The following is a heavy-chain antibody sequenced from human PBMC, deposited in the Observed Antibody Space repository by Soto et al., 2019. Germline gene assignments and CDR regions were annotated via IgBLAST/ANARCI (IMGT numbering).Heavy chain of an antibody. V-gene: IGHV3-49*04. CDR1: GFTFGDYA. CDR3: TRDIRNYSHDSSGYLDY. J-gene: IGHJ4*02. CDR2: IGSKAYGGTT. D-gene: IGHD3-22*01. Sequence: GGSLRLSCTASGFTFGDYAMSWVRQAPGKGLEWVGFIGSKAYGGTTEYAASVKCRFNISRADSKCIAYLQMNSLKTEDKAVYYCTRDIRNYSHDSSGYLDYWGQGTLVTVSS.